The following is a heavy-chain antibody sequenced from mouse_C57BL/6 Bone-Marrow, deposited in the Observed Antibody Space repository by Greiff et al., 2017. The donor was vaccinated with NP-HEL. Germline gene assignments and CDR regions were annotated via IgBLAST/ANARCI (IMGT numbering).Heavy chain of an antibody. CDR1: GYTFTNYW. CDR3: ARCYSNYNAMDY. CDR2: IYPGGGYT. D-gene: IGHD2-5*01. Sequence: VHLVESGAELVRPGTSVKMSCKASGYTFTNYWIGWAKQRPGHGLEWIGDIYPGGGYTNYNEKFKGKATLTADKSSSTAYMQFSSLTSEDSAIYYCARCYSNYNAMDYWGQGTSVTVSS. V-gene: IGHV1-63*01. J-gene: IGHJ4*01.